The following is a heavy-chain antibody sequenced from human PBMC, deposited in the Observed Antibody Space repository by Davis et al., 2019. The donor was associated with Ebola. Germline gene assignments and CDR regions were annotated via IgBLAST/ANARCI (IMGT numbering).Heavy chain of an antibody. V-gene: IGHV4-39*01. CDR2: IYYNGRS. CDR3: ASLGHDYGGNSVY. Sequence: SETLSLTCTVSGGSISSSDYYWGWIRQPPGKGLEWIGTIYYNGRSYYNPSLKSRVTMSTDLSKKQFSLKLNSVTATDTAVYYCASLGHDYGGNSVYWGQGTLVTVSS. D-gene: IGHD4-23*01. CDR1: GGSISSSDYY. J-gene: IGHJ4*02.